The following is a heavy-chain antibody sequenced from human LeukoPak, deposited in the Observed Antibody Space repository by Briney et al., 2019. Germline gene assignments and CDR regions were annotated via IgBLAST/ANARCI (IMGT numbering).Heavy chain of an antibody. Sequence: RGSLRLSCAASGFTFSNAWMSWVRQAPGKGLEWVGRIKSKTDGGTTDYAAPVKGRFTISRDDSKNTLYLQMNSLKTEDTAVYYCTTCCNSWTPNYWGQGTLVTVSS. D-gene: IGHD2-2*01. CDR2: IKSKTDGGTT. J-gene: IGHJ4*02. V-gene: IGHV3-15*01. CDR1: GFTFSNAW. CDR3: TTCCNSWTPNY.